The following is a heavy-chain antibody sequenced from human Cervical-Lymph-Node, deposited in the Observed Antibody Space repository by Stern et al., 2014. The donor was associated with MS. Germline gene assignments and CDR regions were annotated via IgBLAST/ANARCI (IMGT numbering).Heavy chain of an antibody. CDR1: RGSTSGTNY. V-gene: IGHV4-61*02. CDR2: VYTTGTT. D-gene: IGHD5-24*01. Sequence: QLQLQESGPGLLKPSQTLSLTCKVSRGSTSGTNYWRWLRPPAGQGLEWFGLVYTTGTTTYDPSLHSRVAISIDTSKKLISLRLNSVTVADTAVYFCAKAQARWLGNEYSSYYGMDVWGQGTTVTVSS. J-gene: IGHJ6*02. CDR3: AKAQARWLGNEYSSYYGMDV.